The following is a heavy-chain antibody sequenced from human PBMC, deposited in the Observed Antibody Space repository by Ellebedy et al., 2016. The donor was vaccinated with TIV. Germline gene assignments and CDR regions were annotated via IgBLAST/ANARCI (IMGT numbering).Heavy chain of an antibody. CDR3: VRVLYGEYVDGFDI. D-gene: IGHD4-17*01. J-gene: IGHJ3*02. CDR2: ITSSSSTI. V-gene: IGHV3-48*01. Sequence: PGGSLRLSCAASGFTFSRYSMNWVRQAPGKGLEWVSYITSSSSTIHYADSVKGRFTISRDNAKNSLYLQMNSLRVEDTAVYYCVRVLYGEYVDGFDIWGRGTMVTVSS. CDR1: GFTFSRYS.